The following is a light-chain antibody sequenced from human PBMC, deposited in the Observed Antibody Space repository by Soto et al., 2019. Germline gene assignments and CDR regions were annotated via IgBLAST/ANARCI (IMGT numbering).Light chain of an antibody. CDR1: SSNIESNY. J-gene: IGLJ1*01. Sequence: QSVLTQPPSASGTPGQRVTICCSGSSSNIESNYVYWCQQFPGTAPKLLIYRNSQRPSAVPDRFSGSKSGTSASLAISGLRSEGEADYSRATWDDSRGGVFGTGTKVTVL. V-gene: IGLV1-47*01. CDR2: RNS. CDR3: ATWDDSRGGV.